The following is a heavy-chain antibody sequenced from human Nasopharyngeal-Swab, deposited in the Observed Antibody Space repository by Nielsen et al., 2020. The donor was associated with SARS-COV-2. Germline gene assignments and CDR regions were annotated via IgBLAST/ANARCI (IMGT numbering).Heavy chain of an antibody. Sequence: GESLKTSCKGSGYSFTSYWIGWVRPTPGKGLEWMGINYPGDSDTRSSPFFQGQVTITADKSISTAYLQWSSLKASDTAMYYCARQLWLVYYYYGMDVWGQGTTVTVSS. J-gene: IGHJ6*02. CDR2: NYPGDSDT. V-gene: IGHV5-51*01. D-gene: IGHD5-18*01. CDR3: ARQLWLVYYYYGMDV. CDR1: GYSFTSYW.